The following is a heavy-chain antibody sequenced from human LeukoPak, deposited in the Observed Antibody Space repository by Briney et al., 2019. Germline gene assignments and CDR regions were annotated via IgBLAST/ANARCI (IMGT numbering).Heavy chain of an antibody. Sequence: GGSLRLSCAASGFTFSNAWMNWVRQAPGKGLEWVGRIKSKTDGGTTDYAAPVKGRFTISRDDSKNTLYLQMNSLRAEDTAVYYCAKDPKLAAAGTFDYWGQGTLVTVSS. V-gene: IGHV3-15*07. CDR2: IKSKTDGGTT. CDR3: AKDPKLAAAGTFDY. J-gene: IGHJ4*02. CDR1: GFTFSNAW. D-gene: IGHD6-13*01.